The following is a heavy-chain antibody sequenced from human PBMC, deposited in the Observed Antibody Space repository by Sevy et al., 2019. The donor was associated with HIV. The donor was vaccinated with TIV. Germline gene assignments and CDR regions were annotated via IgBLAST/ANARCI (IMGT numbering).Heavy chain of an antibody. D-gene: IGHD3-22*01. J-gene: IGHJ4*02. CDR1: GHTLTELP. CDR3: ASTREYYSDNSGYFDY. CDR2: FDPEDGER. V-gene: IGHV1-24*01. Sequence: ASVKVPCKFSGHTLTELPIHWVRQAPGKRLEWMGRFDPEDGERIYAQKFQGRVTMTEDTSTDTAYMELSSLRSEDTALYYCASTREYYSDNSGYFDYWGQGTLVTVSS.